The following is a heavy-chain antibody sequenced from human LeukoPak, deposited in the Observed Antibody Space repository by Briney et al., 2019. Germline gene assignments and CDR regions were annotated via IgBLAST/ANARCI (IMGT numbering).Heavy chain of an antibody. CDR2: IRSDGSDK. D-gene: IGHD2-2*01. Sequence: GGSLRLSCAASGFSFRDYGMRWVRRTPGKGLEWVAFIRSDGSDKYYADSVKGRFTISRDTSRNTLYLQMNSLRAEDTAVYFCAKTRYSFDYWGQGTLVTVSS. J-gene: IGHJ4*02. CDR3: AKTRYSFDY. CDR1: GFSFRDYG. V-gene: IGHV3-30*02.